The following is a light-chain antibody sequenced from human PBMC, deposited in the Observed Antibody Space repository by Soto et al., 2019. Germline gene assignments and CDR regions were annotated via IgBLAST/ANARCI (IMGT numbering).Light chain of an antibody. Sequence: DIQITQSASTVSASVGDRVTITCRASQSISSWLAWYQQKQGKAPKLLIYDASNLESGVPSRFSGSGSGTEFTLTISSLQPDDFATYYCQQYNSYWGTFGQGTKVDIK. CDR3: QQYNSYWGT. V-gene: IGKV1-5*01. CDR1: QSISSW. CDR2: DAS. J-gene: IGKJ1*01.